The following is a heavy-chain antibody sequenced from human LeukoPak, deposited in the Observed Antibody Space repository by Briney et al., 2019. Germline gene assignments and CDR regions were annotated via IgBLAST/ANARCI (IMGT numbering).Heavy chain of an antibody. CDR1: GFTFSTYS. J-gene: IGHJ4*02. CDR3: ARDQTDYETLTGYLFFDY. CDR2: ISSSRSYI. D-gene: IGHD3-9*01. Sequence: GGSLRLSCAASGFTFSTYSMNWVRQAPGKGLEWVSSISSSRSYIYYADPVKGRFTISRDNAKNSLYLQMNSLRAEDTAVYYCARDQTDYETLTGYLFFDYWGQGTLVTVSS. V-gene: IGHV3-21*01.